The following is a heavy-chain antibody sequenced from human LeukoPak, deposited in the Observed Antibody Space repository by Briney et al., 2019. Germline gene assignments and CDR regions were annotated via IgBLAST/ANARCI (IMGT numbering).Heavy chain of an antibody. V-gene: IGHV1-46*01. D-gene: IGHD6-13*01. CDR2: SNPGDGST. CDR3: ASPAGYSKNFDY. J-gene: IGHJ4*02. CDR1: GYTFTNYY. Sequence: ASVKVSCKASGYTFTNYYIHWVRQAPGQGLEWVGISNPGDGSTTYAQKFQARVSMTRDTSTSTVYMDLSSLKSEDTAVYYCASPAGYSKNFDYWGQGTLVTVSS.